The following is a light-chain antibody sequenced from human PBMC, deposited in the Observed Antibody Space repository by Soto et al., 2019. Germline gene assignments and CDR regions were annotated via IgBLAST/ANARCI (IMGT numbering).Light chain of an antibody. CDR1: QSVRSN. V-gene: IGKV3-15*01. CDR2: DAS. CDR3: QQYNNWLLLT. Sequence: EIVMTQSPATLSVSPGERATLSCRASQSVRSNLAWYQQKPGQAPRLLIYDASTRATGIPARFSGSGSGTEFTLTISSLQSEDFAIYYCQQYNNWLLLTFGGGTKVEIK. J-gene: IGKJ4*01.